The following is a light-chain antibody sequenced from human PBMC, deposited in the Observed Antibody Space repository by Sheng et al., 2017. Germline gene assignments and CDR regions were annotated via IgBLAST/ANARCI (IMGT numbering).Light chain of an antibody. CDR2: QDM. V-gene: IGLV3-1*01. CDR1: NLGDKY. CDR3: QAWDRSWV. J-gene: IGLJ3*02. Sequence: SYEVTQPPSVSVSPGKTASITCSGDNLGDKYTYWYQQKPGQSPVMVIYQDMKRPSGIPERFSGSNSGNTATLTISGTQAMDEADYYCQAWDRSWVFGGGTKLTVL.